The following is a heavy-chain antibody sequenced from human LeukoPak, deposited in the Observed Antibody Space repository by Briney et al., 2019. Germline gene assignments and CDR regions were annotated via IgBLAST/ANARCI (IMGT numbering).Heavy chain of an antibody. V-gene: IGHV1-46*01. D-gene: IGHD2-15*01. J-gene: IGHJ6*02. CDR1: GYTFTSYY. CDR2: INPSGGST. CDR3: AREIVVVVAATAYYYYGMDV. Sequence: ASVKVSCKASGYTFTSYYMHWVRQAPGQGLEWMGIINPSGGSTSYAQKFQGRVTMTRDTSTSTVYMELSSLRSEDTAVYYCAREIVVVVAATAYYYYGMDVWGQGTTVTVSS.